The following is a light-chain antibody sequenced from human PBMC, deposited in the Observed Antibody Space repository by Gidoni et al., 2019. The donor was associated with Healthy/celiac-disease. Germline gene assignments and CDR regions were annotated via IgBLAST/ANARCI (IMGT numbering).Light chain of an antibody. V-gene: IGLV2-11*01. CDR1: SSDVGGYNY. Sequence: QSALTQPRSVSGSPGQSVTISCTGTSSDVGGYNYVSWYQQHPGKAPKLMIYDDSKRPSGVPDRFSGSKSGNTAYLTISGLQAEDEADYYCCSDAGSYSWVFGGGTKLTVL. J-gene: IGLJ3*02. CDR2: DDS. CDR3: CSDAGSYSWV.